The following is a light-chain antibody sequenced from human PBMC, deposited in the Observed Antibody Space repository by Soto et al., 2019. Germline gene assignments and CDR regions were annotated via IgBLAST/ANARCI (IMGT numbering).Light chain of an antibody. CDR1: ASNIGRNA. CDR3: AAWDDGLNGAV. Sequence: QSVLTQAPSASGTPGQGVTISCSGSASNIGRNAVIWYQQLPGTAPKLLMYSDNQRPSGVPDRFSGSKSGTSASLAMSGLQSEDEADYYCAAWDDGLNGAVFGGGTQLTVL. J-gene: IGLJ7*01. CDR2: SDN. V-gene: IGLV1-44*01.